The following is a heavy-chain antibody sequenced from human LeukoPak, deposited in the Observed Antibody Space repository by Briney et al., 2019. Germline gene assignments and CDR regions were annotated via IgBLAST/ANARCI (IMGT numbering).Heavy chain of an antibody. Sequence: SETLSLTCAVYGGSCSGYYWSWIRQPPGKGLEWIGEINHSGSTNYNPSLKSRVTISVDTSKNQFSLKLSSVTAADTAVYYCARGYGTIDYWGQGTLVTVSS. V-gene: IGHV4-34*01. CDR2: INHSGST. J-gene: IGHJ4*02. CDR1: GGSCSGYY. D-gene: IGHD4-17*01. CDR3: ARGYGTIDY.